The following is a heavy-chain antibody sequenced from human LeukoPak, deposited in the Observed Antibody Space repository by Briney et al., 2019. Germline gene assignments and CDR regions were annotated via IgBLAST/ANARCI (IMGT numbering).Heavy chain of an antibody. CDR2: IYPGDSDT. CDR3: ARLKGHYDILTGTREGYYFDY. J-gene: IGHJ4*02. CDR1: GFSFTSYW. Sequence: PGESLKISCKGSGFSFTSYWIGWVRQMPGKGLEWMGIIYPGDSDTRYSPSFQGQVTISADESISTAYLQWSSLKSSDTAMYYCARLKGHYDILTGTREGYYFDYWGQGTLVTVSS. V-gene: IGHV5-51*01. D-gene: IGHD3-9*01.